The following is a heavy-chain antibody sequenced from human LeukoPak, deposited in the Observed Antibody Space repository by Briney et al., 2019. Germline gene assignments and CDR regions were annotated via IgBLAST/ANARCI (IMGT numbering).Heavy chain of an antibody. CDR2: ISAYNGNT. J-gene: IGHJ4*02. CDR3: ARVGEVVPAASFDY. V-gene: IGHV1-18*01. D-gene: IGHD2-2*01. Sequence: ASVKVSCKASGYTLTSYGISWVRQAPGQGLEWMGWISAYNGNTNYAQKLQGRVTMTTDTSTSTAYMELRSLRSDDTAVYYCARVGEVVPAASFDYWGQGTLVTVSS. CDR1: GYTLTSYG.